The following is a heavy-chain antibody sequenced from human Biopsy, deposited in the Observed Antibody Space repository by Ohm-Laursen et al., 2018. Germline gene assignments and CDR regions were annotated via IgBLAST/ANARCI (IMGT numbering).Heavy chain of an antibody. V-gene: IGHV4-59*01. Sequence: SDTLSLTCTVSGDSISSYYWSWIRQPPGQGLEWIGYVYYTGSTDYNPSLQSRVTISVDTSKNHFSLRLRSVTPADTAVYYCARDSGILNYGNFKYYHYYGMDVWGQGTKVTVSS. CDR3: ARDSGILNYGNFKYYHYYGMDV. CDR2: VYYTGST. J-gene: IGHJ6*02. D-gene: IGHD4-11*01. CDR1: GDSISSYY.